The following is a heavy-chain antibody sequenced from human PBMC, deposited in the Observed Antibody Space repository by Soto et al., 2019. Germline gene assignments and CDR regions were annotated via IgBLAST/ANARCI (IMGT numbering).Heavy chain of an antibody. Sequence: QLQLQESGPGLVKPSETLSLTCTVSGGSISSNGYYWGWIRQPPGKGLEWFGNIYHSGVTYYNPSLKSRVTISVDTSRNQFSLKLNSMTAADTAVYYCARLFDYWGQGKLVTVSS. CDR1: GGSISSNGYY. J-gene: IGHJ4*02. CDR3: ARLFDY. V-gene: IGHV4-39*01. CDR2: IYHSGVT.